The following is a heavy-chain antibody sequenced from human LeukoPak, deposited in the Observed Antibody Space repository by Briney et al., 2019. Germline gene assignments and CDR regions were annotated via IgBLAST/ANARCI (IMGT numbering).Heavy chain of an antibody. CDR1: GFPLSRSA. D-gene: IGHD6-13*01. CDR2: ISSSSSYI. Sequence: GGSLRLSCAASGFPLSRSAMSWVRQAPGKGLEWVSSISSSSSYIYYADSVEGRFTISRDNAKNSLYLQMNSLRAEDTAVYYCARGSRLALYYWGQGTLVTVSS. J-gene: IGHJ4*02. CDR3: ARGSRLALYY. V-gene: IGHV3-21*01.